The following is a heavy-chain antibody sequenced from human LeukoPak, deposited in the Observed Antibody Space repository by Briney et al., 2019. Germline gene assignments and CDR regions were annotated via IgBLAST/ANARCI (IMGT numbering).Heavy chain of an antibody. D-gene: IGHD2-15*01. CDR1: GYTLTELS. V-gene: IGHV1-24*01. CDR3: ARGKVVVAARETHYYYYGMDV. Sequence: ASVKVSCTVSGYTLTELSMHWVRQAPGKGLEWMGGFDPEDGETIYAQKFQGRVTMTRNTSMSTAYMELSSLRSEDTAVYYCARGKVVVAARETHYYYYGMDVWGQGTTVTVSS. J-gene: IGHJ6*02. CDR2: FDPEDGET.